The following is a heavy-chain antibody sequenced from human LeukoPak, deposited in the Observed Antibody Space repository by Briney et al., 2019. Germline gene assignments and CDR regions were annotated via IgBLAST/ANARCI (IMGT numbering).Heavy chain of an antibody. V-gene: IGHV4-39*01. D-gene: IGHD6-13*01. CDR3: ARRAAAGWYFDL. J-gene: IGHJ2*01. CDR2: TYYSVNT. Sequence: SETLSLTCTVSGGSISSNNYYWGWIRQPRGKGMEWIGSTYYSVNTYYNPSLKRRVTISVDTSKNQFSLKLSSVTAADTAVYYCARRAAAGWYFDLWGRGTLVTVSS. CDR1: GGSISSNNYY.